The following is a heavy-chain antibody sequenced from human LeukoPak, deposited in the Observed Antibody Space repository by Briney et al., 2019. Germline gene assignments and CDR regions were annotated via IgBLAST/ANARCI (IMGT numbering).Heavy chain of an antibody. V-gene: IGHV4-34*01. CDR3: ARGDRNYYDSSGYRGYYFDY. CDR1: GGSFSGDY. J-gene: IGHJ4*02. Sequence: SETLSLTCAVYGGSFSGDYWSGIRQPPGKGLGWIGEINHIGSTNYNPSLKSRVTISVDTSKNQFSLKLSSVTAADTAVYYCARGDRNYYDSSGYRGYYFDYWGQGTLVTVSS. D-gene: IGHD3-22*01. CDR2: INHIGST.